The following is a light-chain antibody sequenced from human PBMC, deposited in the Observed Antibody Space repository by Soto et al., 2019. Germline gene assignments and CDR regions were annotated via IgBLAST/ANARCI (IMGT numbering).Light chain of an antibody. V-gene: IGKV3-11*01. CDR3: QQRSNWAGVT. Sequence: EIVLTQSPATLSLSPGERATLSCRASQSVSSYLAWYQQKPGQAPRLLIYDASNRATGIPARFSGSGSGTDFTLTISSPEPEDFAVYYCQQRSNWAGVTFGQGTRLEIK. J-gene: IGKJ5*01. CDR1: QSVSSY. CDR2: DAS.